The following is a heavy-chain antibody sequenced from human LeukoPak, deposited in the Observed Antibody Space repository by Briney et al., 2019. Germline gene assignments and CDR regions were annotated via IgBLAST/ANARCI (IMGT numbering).Heavy chain of an antibody. CDR2: IYTSGST. CDR1: GGSISSGSYY. V-gene: IGHV4-61*02. Sequence: SETLSLTCTVSGGSISSGSYYWSWIRQPAGKGLEWIGRIYTSGSTNYNPSLKSRVTISVDTSKNQFSLKLSSVTAADTAVYYCAVGRDGYKHIFDYWGQGTLVTVSS. D-gene: IGHD5-24*01. CDR3: AVGRDGYKHIFDY. J-gene: IGHJ4*02.